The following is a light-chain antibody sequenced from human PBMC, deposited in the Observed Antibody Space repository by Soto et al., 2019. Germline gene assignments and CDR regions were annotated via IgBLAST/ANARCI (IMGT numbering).Light chain of an antibody. J-gene: IGLJ2*01. CDR3: SSYTSSSRVV. CDR1: SSDVGGYNY. V-gene: IGLV2-14*01. Sequence: QSALTQPASVSGSPGQSITISCTGTSSDVGGYNYVSWYQQHTGKAPKLMIYEVSNRPSEVSNRFSGSKSGNTASLTISGRQAEDEADYYCSSYTSSSRVVFGGGTKLTVL. CDR2: EVS.